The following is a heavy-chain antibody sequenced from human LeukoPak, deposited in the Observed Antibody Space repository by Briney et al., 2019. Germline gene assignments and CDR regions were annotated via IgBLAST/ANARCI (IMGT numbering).Heavy chain of an antibody. CDR1: GFTFSSYE. V-gene: IGHV3-48*03. D-gene: IGHD2-8*02. Sequence: PGGSLRLSCAASGFTFSSYEMNWVRQAPGKGLEWVSYISSSGSTIYYADSVKGRFTISRDNAKNSLYLQMSSLRAEDTAVYYCARETHPNVLPRYYFDYWGQGTLVTVSS. J-gene: IGHJ4*02. CDR2: ISSSGSTI. CDR3: ARETHPNVLPRYYFDY.